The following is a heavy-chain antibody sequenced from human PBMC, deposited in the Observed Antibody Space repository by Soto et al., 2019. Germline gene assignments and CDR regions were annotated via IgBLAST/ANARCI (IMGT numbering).Heavy chain of an antibody. V-gene: IGHV1-69*02. D-gene: IGHD6-6*01. CDR2: IIPILGIA. CDR3: ASLSSSSSYYYYYMDV. J-gene: IGHJ6*03. CDR1: GGTFSSYT. Sequence: SVKVSCKASGGTFSSYTISWVRQAPGQGLEWMGRIIPILGIANYAQKFQGRVTITADKSTSTAYMELSSLRSEDTAVYYCASLSSSSSYYYYYMDVWGKGTTVTVSS.